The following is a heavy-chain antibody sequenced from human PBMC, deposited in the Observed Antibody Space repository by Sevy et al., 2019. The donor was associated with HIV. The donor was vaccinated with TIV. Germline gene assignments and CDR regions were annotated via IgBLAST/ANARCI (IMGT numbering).Heavy chain of an antibody. CDR1: GAAIGSGGYY. D-gene: IGHD4-17*01. CDR3: ARDNRYGDYGLDV. J-gene: IGHJ6*02. Sequence: SETLSLTCTVSGAAIGSGGYYWSWIRQHPGKGLEWIAYINYSGSTCYNPSLKSRLSVSLDTTKNQFSLKLSSVTAADTAVYYCARDNRYGDYGLDVWGLGTTVTVSS. V-gene: IGHV4-31*03. CDR2: INYSGST.